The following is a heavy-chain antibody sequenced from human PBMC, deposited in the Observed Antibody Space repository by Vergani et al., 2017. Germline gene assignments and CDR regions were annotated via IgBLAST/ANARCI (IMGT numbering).Heavy chain of an antibody. CDR2: IKQDGSEK. CDR3: TKGSRGYTGYFFDY. CDR1: GFTFSSYW. J-gene: IGHJ4*02. Sequence: EVQLVESGGGLVQPGGSLRLSCAASGFTFSSYWMSWVRQAPGTGLEWVANIKQDGSEKYYVDSVKGRFTISRDNAKNSLYLQMNSLRADDTAVYYCTKGSRGYTGYFFDYWGQGTLATVSS. V-gene: IGHV3-7*03. D-gene: IGHD5-12*01.